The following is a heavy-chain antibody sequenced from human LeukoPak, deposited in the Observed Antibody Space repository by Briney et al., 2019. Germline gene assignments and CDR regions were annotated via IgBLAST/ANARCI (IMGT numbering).Heavy chain of an antibody. CDR3: ARISRGEYYGSGIKHYYYYYMDV. CDR1: GGSISSGSYY. D-gene: IGHD3-10*01. J-gene: IGHJ6*03. CDR2: IYTSGST. V-gene: IGHV4-61*02. Sequence: ASETLSLTCTVSGGSISSGSYYWSWIRQPAGKGLEWIGRIYTSGSTNYNPSLKSRVTISVDTSKNQFSLKLSSVTAADTAVYYCARISRGEYYGSGIKHYYYYYMDVWGKGTTVTISS.